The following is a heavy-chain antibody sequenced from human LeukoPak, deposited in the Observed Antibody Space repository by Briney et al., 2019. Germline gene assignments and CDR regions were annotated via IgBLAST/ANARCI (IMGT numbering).Heavy chain of an antibody. J-gene: IGHJ4*03. Sequence: GGSLRLSCAVSGFTLSDFWMNWVRQAPGKELEWVASINQNGGENYYVDSVKGRFTVSRDNPRNSLYLQMSSLRAEDTAVYYCARDGTAPGLYSDLWGQGALVTVSS. CDR3: ARDGTAPGLYSDL. D-gene: IGHD6-13*01. V-gene: IGHV3-7*01. CDR1: GFTLSDFW. CDR2: INQNGGEN.